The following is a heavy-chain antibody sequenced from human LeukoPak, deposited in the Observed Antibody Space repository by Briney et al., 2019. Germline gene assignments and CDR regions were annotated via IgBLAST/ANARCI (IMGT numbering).Heavy chain of an antibody. CDR2: IYTSGST. V-gene: IGHV4-61*02. CDR1: GGSISSGSYY. CDR3: ARVGPSGDYLDY. D-gene: IGHD3-16*01. J-gene: IGHJ4*02. Sequence: SETLSLTCTVSGGSISSGSYYWSWIRQPAGKGLEWIGRIYTSGSTNYNPSLKSRVTISVDTSKNQFSLKLSSVTAADTAVYYCARVGPSGDYLDYWGQGTLVTVSS.